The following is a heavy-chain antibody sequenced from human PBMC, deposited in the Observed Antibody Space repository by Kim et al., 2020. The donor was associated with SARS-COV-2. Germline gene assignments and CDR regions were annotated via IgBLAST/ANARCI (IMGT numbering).Heavy chain of an antibody. CDR2: IYHSGST. V-gene: IGHV4-38-2*02. D-gene: IGHD3-9*01. CDR3: AREEYDILTGYYFRFNW. CDR1: GYSISSGYY. Sequence: SETLSLTCTVSGYSISSGYYWGWIRQPPGKGLEWIGSIYHSGSTYYNPSLKSRVTISVDTSKNQFSLKLSSVTAADTAVYYCAREEYDILTGYYFRFNW. J-gene: IGHJ5*01.